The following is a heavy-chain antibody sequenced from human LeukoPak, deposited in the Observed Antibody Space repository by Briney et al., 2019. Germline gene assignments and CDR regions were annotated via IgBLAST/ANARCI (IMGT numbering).Heavy chain of an antibody. Sequence: PGGSLRLSCAASGFTFSSYSMQWVRQTPGKGLEWVGIMSNSGENTFYGEAVKGRFTIPRDNSKNTLYLQMNRLRAEDAAVYYCAKAPVTTCSGAYCYPFDYWGQGTLVTVSS. J-gene: IGHJ4*02. V-gene: IGHV3-33*05. CDR1: GFTFSSYS. CDR2: MSNSGENT. CDR3: AKAPVTTCSGAYCYPFDY. D-gene: IGHD2-21*01.